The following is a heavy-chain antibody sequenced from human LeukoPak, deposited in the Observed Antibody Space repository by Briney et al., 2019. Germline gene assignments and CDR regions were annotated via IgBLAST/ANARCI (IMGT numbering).Heavy chain of an antibody. V-gene: IGHV1-2*02. CDR2: VNPDTTGT. Sequence: ASVTVSCKASGYTFTDYYINWVRQAPGQGLEGMGWVNPDTTGTTFGQKFQDRVALTWDACSFIVYLELRNLRSDDTAVYYCARNRITGHDPYDALDVWGQGTMVTVSS. D-gene: IGHD5-12*01. CDR1: GYTFTDYY. J-gene: IGHJ3*01. CDR3: ARNRITGHDPYDALDV.